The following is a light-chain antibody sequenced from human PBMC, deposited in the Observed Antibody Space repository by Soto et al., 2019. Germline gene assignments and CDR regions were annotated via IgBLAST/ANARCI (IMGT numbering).Light chain of an antibody. CDR2: DAS. CDR1: QSIGDS. J-gene: IGKJ1*01. V-gene: IGKV1-5*01. Sequence: DIPMTQSPSTLSASVGDRVTITCRASQSIGDSLAWYQQKPGKAPKFLIYDASSLESGVPSRFSGIKTGAEFTLTISSLQPDDFATYYCQQYSTYPWTFGQGTKVEIK. CDR3: QQYSTYPWT.